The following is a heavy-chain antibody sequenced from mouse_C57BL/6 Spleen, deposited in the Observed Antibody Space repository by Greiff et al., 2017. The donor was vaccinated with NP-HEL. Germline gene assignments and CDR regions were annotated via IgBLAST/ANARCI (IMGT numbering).Heavy chain of an antibody. CDR1: GYSITSGYY. J-gene: IGHJ3*01. Sequence: EESGPGLVKPSQSLSLTCSVTGYSITSGYYWNWIRQFPGNKLEWMGYISYDGSNNYNPSLKNRISITRDTSKNQFFLKLNSVTTEDTATYYCSPAYYSNSWFAYWGQGTLVTVSA. CDR3: SPAYYSNSWFAY. V-gene: IGHV3-6*01. CDR2: ISYDGSN. D-gene: IGHD2-5*01.